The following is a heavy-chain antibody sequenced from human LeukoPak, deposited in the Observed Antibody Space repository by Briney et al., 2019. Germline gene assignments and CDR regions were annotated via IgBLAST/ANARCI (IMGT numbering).Heavy chain of an antibody. CDR2: ISSSSSYI. V-gene: IGHV3-21*01. CDR3: ARGAYDIVVVPAAILPDY. D-gene: IGHD2-2*01. Sequence: GGSLRLSCAASGFTFSSYSMNWVRQAPGKGLEWVSSISSSSSYIYYADSVKGRFTISRDNAKNSLYLQMNSLRAEDTAVYYCARGAYDIVVVPAAILPDYWGQGTLVTVSS. CDR1: GFTFSSYS. J-gene: IGHJ4*02.